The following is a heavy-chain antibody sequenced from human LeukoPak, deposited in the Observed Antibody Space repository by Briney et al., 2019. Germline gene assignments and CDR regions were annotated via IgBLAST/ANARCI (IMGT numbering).Heavy chain of an antibody. Sequence: PGGSLRLSCAASGFTFRSYSMSWVRQAPGKGLEWVSSISKSNSYIHYADSVKGRFTISRDNAKNSLSLQMNSLRAEDTAVYYCARGGYCNSTSCYVIDWGQGTPVTVSS. D-gene: IGHD2-2*01. V-gene: IGHV3-21*01. CDR3: ARGGYCNSTSCYVID. CDR1: GFTFRSYS. J-gene: IGHJ4*02. CDR2: ISKSNSYI.